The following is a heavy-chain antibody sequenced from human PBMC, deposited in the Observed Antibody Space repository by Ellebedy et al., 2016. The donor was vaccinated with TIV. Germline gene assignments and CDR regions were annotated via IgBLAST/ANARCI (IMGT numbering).Heavy chain of an antibody. Sequence: GESLKISCVASGFSFSTYTMNWVRQAPGKGLEWISAIGGLDTATYYADSVKGRFTISRDNSKDTLYLQMNSLRADDTAVYYCARDPYYGFGYFDLWGRGTLVTVSS. CDR3: ARDPYYGFGYFDL. CDR2: IGGLDTAT. J-gene: IGHJ2*01. V-gene: IGHV3-23*01. D-gene: IGHD3-10*01. CDR1: GFSFSTYT.